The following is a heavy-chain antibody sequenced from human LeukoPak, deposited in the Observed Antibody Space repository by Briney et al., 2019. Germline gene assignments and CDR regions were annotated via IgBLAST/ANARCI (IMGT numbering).Heavy chain of an antibody. Sequence: SVKVSCKASGGTFCSYAISWVRQAPGQGLEWMGGIIPIFGTANYAQKFQGGDTITADEATSTAYMELSSLRSEDTAVYYCARSLIAAAGDYYCSYMDVWGKGTTVTVSS. CDR2: IIPIFGTA. CDR3: ARSLIAAAGDYYCSYMDV. V-gene: IGHV1-69*01. CDR1: GGTFCSYA. D-gene: IGHD6-13*01. J-gene: IGHJ6*03.